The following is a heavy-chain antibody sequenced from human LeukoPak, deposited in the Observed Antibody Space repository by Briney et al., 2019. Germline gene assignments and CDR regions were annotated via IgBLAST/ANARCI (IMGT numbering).Heavy chain of an antibody. CDR2: IRSKAKSYAT. CDR1: GFTFSGSA. Sequence: GGSLRLSCAASGFTFSGSAMHWVRQASGKGLEWVGRIRSKAKSYATAYAASVKGRLTISRDDSKNTAYLQMNSLKTEDTAVYYCTNIYSYGSSGGQGTLVTVSS. D-gene: IGHD5-18*01. V-gene: IGHV3-73*01. CDR3: TNIYSYGSS. J-gene: IGHJ4*02.